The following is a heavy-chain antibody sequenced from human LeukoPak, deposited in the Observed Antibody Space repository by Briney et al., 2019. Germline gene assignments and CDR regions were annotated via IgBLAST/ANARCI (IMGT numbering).Heavy chain of an antibody. CDR2: INSDGSFT. CDR3: AKEWNLGAFDI. J-gene: IGHJ3*02. D-gene: IGHD1-1*01. CDR1: GFTFSRYW. Sequence: PGGSLRLSCAASGFTFSRYWMHWVRQAPGKGLVWVSRINSDGSFTSYADSVKGRFTISRDNAKNTLYVQMNSLRVEDTAVYHCAKEWNLGAFDIWGQGTKVTVTS. V-gene: IGHV3-74*01.